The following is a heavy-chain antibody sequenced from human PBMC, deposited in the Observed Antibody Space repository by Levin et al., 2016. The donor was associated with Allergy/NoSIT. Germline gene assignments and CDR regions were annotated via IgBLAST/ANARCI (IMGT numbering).Heavy chain of an antibody. CDR2: IYYSGST. J-gene: IGHJ5*02. Sequence: SETLSLTCTVSGGSISSSSYYWGWIRQPPGKGLEWIGSIYYSGSTYYNPSLKSRVTISVDTSKNQFSLKLSSVTAADTAVYYCARQEPVYYYDSSGYYTGPNWFDPWGQGTLVTVSS. V-gene: IGHV4-39*01. D-gene: IGHD3-22*01. CDR3: ARQEPVYYYDSSGYYTGPNWFDP. CDR1: GGSISSSSYY.